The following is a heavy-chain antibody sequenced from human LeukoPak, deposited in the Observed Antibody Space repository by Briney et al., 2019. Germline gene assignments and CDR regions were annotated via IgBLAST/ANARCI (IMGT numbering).Heavy chain of an antibody. D-gene: IGHD3-22*01. CDR3: AKGDSSGYYYIGVFDY. J-gene: IGHJ4*02. CDR2: IRYDGSIK. CDR1: GFTFSSNG. V-gene: IGHV3-30*02. Sequence: GGSLRLSCAASGFTFSSNGMHWVRQAPGKGLEWVAFIRYDGSIKYYADSVKGRFTISRDNSKNTLYLQTNSLRAEDTAVYYCAKGDSSGYYYIGVFDYWGQGTLVTVSS.